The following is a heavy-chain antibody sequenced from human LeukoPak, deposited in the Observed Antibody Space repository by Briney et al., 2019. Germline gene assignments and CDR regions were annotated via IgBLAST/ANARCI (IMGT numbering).Heavy chain of an antibody. CDR3: ARGWYCSSTSCYPCYMDV. J-gene: IGHJ6*03. V-gene: IGHV4-59*01. CDR1: GGSISSYY. D-gene: IGHD2-2*01. Sequence: SETLSLTCTVSGGSISSYYWSWIRQPPGKGLEWIGYIYYSGCTNYNPSLKSRVTISVDTSKNQFSLKLSSVTAADTAVYYCARGWYCSSTSCYPCYMDVWGKGTTVTVSS. CDR2: IYYSGCT.